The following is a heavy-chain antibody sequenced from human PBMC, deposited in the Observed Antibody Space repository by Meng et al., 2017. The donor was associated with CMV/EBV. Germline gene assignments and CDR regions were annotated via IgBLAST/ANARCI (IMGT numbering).Heavy chain of an antibody. J-gene: IGHJ6*02. CDR1: GFTFSSYS. Sequence: GESLKISCAASGFTFSSYSMNWVRQAPGKGLEWVSSISSSSSYIYYADSVKGRFTISRDNAKNSLYLQMNSLKDEDTAVYYCARDFIMSGNYYYYYGMDVWGQGTTVTVSS. CDR3: ARDFIMSGNYYYYYGMDV. CDR2: ISSSSSYI. V-gene: IGHV3-21*01. D-gene: IGHD3-16*02.